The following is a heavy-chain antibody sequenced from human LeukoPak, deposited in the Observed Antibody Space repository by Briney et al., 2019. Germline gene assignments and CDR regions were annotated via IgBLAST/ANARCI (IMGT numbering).Heavy chain of an antibody. CDR1: GGSISSYY. J-gene: IGHJ4*02. CDR3: ARDSRGGYYFDY. CDR2: IYYSGST. D-gene: IGHD3-16*01. Sequence: SETLSLTRTVSGGSISSYYWSWIRQPPGKGLEWIGYIYYSGSTNYNPSLKSRVTISVDTSKNQFSLKLSSVTAADTAVYYCARDSRGGYYFDYWGQGTLVTVSS. V-gene: IGHV4-59*01.